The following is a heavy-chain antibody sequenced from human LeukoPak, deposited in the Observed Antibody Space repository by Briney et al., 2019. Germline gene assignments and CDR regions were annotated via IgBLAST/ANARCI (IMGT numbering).Heavy chain of an antibody. CDR2: INPSGGST. CDR3: ARVRFSSGWYIAFDM. CDR1: GYTFTSYD. J-gene: IGHJ3*02. V-gene: IGHV1-46*01. D-gene: IGHD6-19*01. Sequence: ASVKVSCKASGYTFTSYDMHWVRQAPEQGLEWMGIINPSGGSTTYAQNFQGRITMTRDTSTSTVYMELSSLRSEDTAVYYCARVRFSSGWYIAFDMWGQGTMVTVSS.